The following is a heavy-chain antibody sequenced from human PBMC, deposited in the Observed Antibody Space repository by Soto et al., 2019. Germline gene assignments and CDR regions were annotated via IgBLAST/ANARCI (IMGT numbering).Heavy chain of an antibody. CDR2: VSASGLNT. Sequence: EVQLLASGGKLVQPGGSLTLSCAASGFTFSTYAMAWVRQAPGKGLEWVSGVSASGLNTDYADPVKGRFYISRDNSKNTVSLHMNSLRAEAPALYYGSKDRPRRTSGYFFDYGGQGTPVTGSS. V-gene: IGHV3-23*01. D-gene: IGHD1-1*01. CDR1: GFTFSTYA. CDR3: SKDRPRRTSGYFFDY. J-gene: IGHJ4*02.